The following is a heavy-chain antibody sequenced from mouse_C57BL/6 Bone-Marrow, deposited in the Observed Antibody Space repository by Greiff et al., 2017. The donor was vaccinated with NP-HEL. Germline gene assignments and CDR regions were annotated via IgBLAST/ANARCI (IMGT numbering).Heavy chain of an antibody. CDR1: GYTFTDYN. J-gene: IGHJ4*01. CDR3: AREGQLRLPTYYAMDY. V-gene: IGHV1-22*01. Sequence: EVQLQQSGPELVKPGASVKMSCKASGYTFTDYNMHWVKQSHGKSLEWIGYINPNNGGTSYIQKFKGKATLTVNKSSSTAYMELRSLTSEDSAVYYCAREGQLRLPTYYAMDYWGQGTSVTVSS. D-gene: IGHD3-2*02. CDR2: INPNNGGT.